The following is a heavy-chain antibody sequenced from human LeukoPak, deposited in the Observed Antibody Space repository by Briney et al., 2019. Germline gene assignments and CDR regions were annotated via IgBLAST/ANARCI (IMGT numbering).Heavy chain of an antibody. D-gene: IGHD6-19*01. CDR3: ARLAVAGTKINDAFDI. CDR1: GFTFSSYG. CDR2: ITYDGSNQ. J-gene: IGHJ3*02. Sequence: GGSLRLSCAASGFTFSSYGMHWVRQAPGKGLEWVALITYDGSNQYYADSVKGRFTFSKDSSKNTLYLQMNSLRAEDTAMYYCARLAVAGTKINDAFDIWGQGTMVAVSS. V-gene: IGHV3-30*19.